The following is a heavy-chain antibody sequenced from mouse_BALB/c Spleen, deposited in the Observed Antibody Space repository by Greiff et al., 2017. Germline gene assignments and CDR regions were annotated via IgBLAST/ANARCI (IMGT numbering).Heavy chain of an antibody. V-gene: IGHV5-17*03. D-gene: IGHD2-14*01. CDR3: ARRYRWDFDV. J-gene: IGHJ1*01. Sequence: EVQLVESGGGLVQPGGSRKLSCAASGFTFSSFGMHWVRQAPEKGLEWVAYISSGSSTIYYADTVKGRFTISRDNAKNTLYLQMSSLKSEDTAMYYCARRYRWDFDVWGAGTTVTVSS. CDR1: GFTFSSFG. CDR2: ISSGSSTI.